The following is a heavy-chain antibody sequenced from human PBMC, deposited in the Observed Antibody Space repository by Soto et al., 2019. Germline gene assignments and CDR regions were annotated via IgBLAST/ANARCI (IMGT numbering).Heavy chain of an antibody. CDR1: GYTFTGYY. CDR3: ARGIKTRGYAPNWFDP. J-gene: IGHJ5*01. V-gene: IGHV1-2*04. CDR2: INPNSGGT. D-gene: IGHD3-16*01. Sequence: VKVSCKASGYTFTGYYIHWVRQAPGQGLEWMGWINPNSGGTNYAQKFQGWVTMTTDTSISTAYIDLSRLTSDDTAVYYCARGIKTRGYAPNWFDPWGQGTLVTVSS.